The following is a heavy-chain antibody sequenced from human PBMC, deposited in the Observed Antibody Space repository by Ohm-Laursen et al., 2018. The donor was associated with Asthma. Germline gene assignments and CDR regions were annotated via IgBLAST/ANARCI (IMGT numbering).Heavy chain of an antibody. CDR2: ISYDGSSE. CDR3: ARVCSGGCGWHLDL. D-gene: IGHD1-26*01. Sequence: SLRLSCSASGFSFSSYAMHWVRQAPGKGLECVALISYDGSSESYADSVKGRFTISRDNSKKTLYLQMNSLRAEDTAVYYCARVCSGGCGWHLDLWGRGTLVTVSS. V-gene: IGHV3-30*03. J-gene: IGHJ2*01. CDR1: GFSFSSYA.